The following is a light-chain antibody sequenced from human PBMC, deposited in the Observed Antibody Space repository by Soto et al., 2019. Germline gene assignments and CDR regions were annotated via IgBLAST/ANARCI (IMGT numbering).Light chain of an antibody. Sequence: EIVLTQSPGTMYLSPGERAILSCRASQTVSNNYLAWYQQKPGQAPRLLIYGASSRATGISHRFSGSGSGTDFTLTISRLEPEDFGVYYVQHYNKSFMYSSGQGTNLEIK. CDR3: QHYNKSFMYS. J-gene: IGKJ2*01. V-gene: IGKV3-20*01. CDR1: QTVSNNY. CDR2: GAS.